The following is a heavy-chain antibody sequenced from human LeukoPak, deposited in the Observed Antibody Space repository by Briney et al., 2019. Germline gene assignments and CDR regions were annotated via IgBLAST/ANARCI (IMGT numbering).Heavy chain of an antibody. V-gene: IGHV1-3*01. CDR3: ARGGSGYYMDV. CDR2: INAGNGNT. D-gene: IGHD3-10*01. Sequence: ASVKVSCKASGYTFTSYAMHWVRQAPGQRLEWMGWINAGNGNTKYSQEFQGRVTMTTDTSTSTAYMELRSLRSDDTAVYYCARGGSGYYMDVWGKGTTVTISS. CDR1: GYTFTSYA. J-gene: IGHJ6*03.